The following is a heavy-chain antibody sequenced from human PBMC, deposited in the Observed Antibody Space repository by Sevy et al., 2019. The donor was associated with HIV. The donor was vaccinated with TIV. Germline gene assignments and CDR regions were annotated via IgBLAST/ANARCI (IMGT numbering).Heavy chain of an antibody. CDR3: ARGGSYFDDGFDI. V-gene: IGHV4-4*07. Sequence: SETLSLTCTVSGGSISSYYCTWIRQPAGKGLEWIGRIYTSGSTNYNPSLKSRVTMSVDTSKKQFSLNLGSVTAADTAVYYCARGGSYFDDGFDIWGQGTMVTVSS. D-gene: IGHD3-10*01. J-gene: IGHJ3*02. CDR1: GGSISSYY. CDR2: IYTSGST.